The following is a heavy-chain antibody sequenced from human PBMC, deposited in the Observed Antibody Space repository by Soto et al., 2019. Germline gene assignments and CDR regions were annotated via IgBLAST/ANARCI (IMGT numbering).Heavy chain of an antibody. CDR2: ISSTTNYI. CDR3: ARESGDLTSNFDY. V-gene: IGHV3-21*01. D-gene: IGHD3-10*01. J-gene: IGHJ4*02. CDR1: GFTFTSYS. Sequence: GGSVRLSCAASGFTFTSYSMNWVRQAPGKGLEWVSSISSTTNYIYYADSMKGRFTVSRDSAKNSVYLEMSSLSAEDTAVYYCARESGDLTSNFDYWGQGTLVTVSS.